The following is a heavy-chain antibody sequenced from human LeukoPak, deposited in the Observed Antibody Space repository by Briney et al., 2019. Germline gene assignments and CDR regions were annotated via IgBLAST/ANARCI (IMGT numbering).Heavy chain of an antibody. J-gene: IGHJ3*02. CDR3: ARDSDLYCSSTSCYGDAFDI. CDR1: GGSISSGDYY. D-gene: IGHD2-2*01. CDR2: IYYSGST. V-gene: IGHV4-30-4*01. Sequence: SQTLSLTCTVSGGSISSGDYYWSWIRQPPGKGLEWIGYIYYSGSTNYNPSLKSRVTISVDTSKNQFSLKLSSVTAADTAVYYCARDSDLYCSSTSCYGDAFDIWGQGTMVTVSS.